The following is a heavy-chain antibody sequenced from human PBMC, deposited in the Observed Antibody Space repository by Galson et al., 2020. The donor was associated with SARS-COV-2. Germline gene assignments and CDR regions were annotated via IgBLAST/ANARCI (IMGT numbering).Heavy chain of an antibody. J-gene: IGHJ6*02. CDR1: GGSFSGYY. Sequence: SETLSLTCAVYGGSFSGYYWSWIRKHPGKGLEWIGDINHRGSTNYNPSLKSRVTISVDTSKNQFSLKLSSVTAADTDVYYCARGGAISTLVFYYCMDVWCQGTTVTVSS. CDR3: ARGGAISTLVFYYCMDV. CDR2: INHRGST. D-gene: IGHD3-9*01. V-gene: IGHV4-34*01.